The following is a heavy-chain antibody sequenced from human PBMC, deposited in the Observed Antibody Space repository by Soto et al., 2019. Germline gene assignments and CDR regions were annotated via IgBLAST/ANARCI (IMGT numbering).Heavy chain of an antibody. V-gene: IGHV1-2*04. CDR3: TRAPGPQWELLRGVYDI. Sequence: ASVKVSCKTSGYTFSDYFIHWVRQAPGQGLEWMGCINPNSGATKQAQRFQDWVSMTRDVSISTAYMELSRLPSDATAMYFCTRAPGPQWELLRGVYDIWG. D-gene: IGHD1-26*01. CDR2: INPNSGAT. J-gene: IGHJ3*02. CDR1: GYTFSDYF.